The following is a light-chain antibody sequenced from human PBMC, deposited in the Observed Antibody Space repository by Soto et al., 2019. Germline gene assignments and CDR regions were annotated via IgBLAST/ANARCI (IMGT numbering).Light chain of an antibody. CDR1: QTIHSY. Sequence: DIQMTQSPSSLSASVGDRVTITCRARQTIHSYLNWYQQQPGKAPNLLIYATSILQNGVPARFSGSGSGTDFTLTITSLQPEDFATYYCLQSYSIPAFGQGTKVDNK. CDR2: ATS. V-gene: IGKV1-39*01. CDR3: LQSYSIPA. J-gene: IGKJ1*01.